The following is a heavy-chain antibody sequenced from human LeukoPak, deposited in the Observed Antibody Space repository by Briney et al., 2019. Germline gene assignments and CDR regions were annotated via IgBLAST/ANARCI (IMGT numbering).Heavy chain of an antibody. V-gene: IGHV4-34*01. D-gene: IGHD6-13*01. J-gene: IGHJ4*02. CDR2: INHSGST. CDR1: GGSFSGYY. CDR3: ARGGGIAAAGTFAY. Sequence: SETLSLTCAVYGGSFSGYYWSWIRQPPGKGLEWIGEINHSGSTNYNPSLKSRVTISVDTSKIQFSLKLSSVTAADTAVYYCARGGGIAAAGTFAYWGQGTLVTVSS.